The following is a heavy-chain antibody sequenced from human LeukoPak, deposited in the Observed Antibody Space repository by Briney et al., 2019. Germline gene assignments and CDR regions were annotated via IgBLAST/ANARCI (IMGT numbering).Heavy chain of an antibody. CDR1: GYTFSTYG. Sequence: GASVKVSCKASGYTFSTYGINWVRQAPGQGLEWMGWINAYNGDTKYAQRLQGRVTMTADTSTTTAYMELRALRSDDTAVYYCARDTAMVTYWFDPWGQGTLVTVSS. CDR2: INAYNGDT. V-gene: IGHV1-18*01. CDR3: ARDTAMVTYWFDP. D-gene: IGHD5-18*01. J-gene: IGHJ5*02.